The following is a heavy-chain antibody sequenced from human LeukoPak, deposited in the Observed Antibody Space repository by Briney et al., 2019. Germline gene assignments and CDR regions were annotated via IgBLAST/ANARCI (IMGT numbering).Heavy chain of an antibody. CDR1: GGTFSRYA. V-gene: IGHV1-69*13. CDR2: IIPIFGTA. J-gene: IGHJ4*02. CDR3: ARSRGSCYSCGDY. Sequence: SVKVSCKASGGTFSRYAINWVRQAPGQGLEWLGGIIPIFGTANYAQKFQGRVTITADESTSTAYMELSSLRSEDTAVYYCARSRGSCYSCGDYWGQGTLVTVSS. D-gene: IGHD2-15*01.